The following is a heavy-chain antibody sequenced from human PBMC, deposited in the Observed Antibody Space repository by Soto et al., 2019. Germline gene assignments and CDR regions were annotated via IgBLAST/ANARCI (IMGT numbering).Heavy chain of an antibody. V-gene: IGHV1-46*01. CDR2: INPSGGST. Sequence: GASVKVSCKASGYMVTNHYIHWVRQAPGQGLEWMGIINPSGGSTNYLQKFQGRITMTRDTSTSTVYMELSSLRSEDTAVYFCARADYYDSSGFYYDCWGQGTLVTVSS. CDR1: GYMVTNHY. D-gene: IGHD3-22*01. CDR3: ARADYYDSSGFYYDC. J-gene: IGHJ4*02.